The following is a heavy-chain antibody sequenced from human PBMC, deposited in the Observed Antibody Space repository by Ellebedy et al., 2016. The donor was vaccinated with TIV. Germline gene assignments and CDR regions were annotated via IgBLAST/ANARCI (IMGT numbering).Heavy chain of an antibody. CDR2: ISGSGGST. CDR1: GFTFSSYA. J-gene: IGHJ4*02. V-gene: IGHV3-23*01. D-gene: IGHD6-13*01. Sequence: GESLKISXAASGFTFSSYAMSWVRQAPGKGLEWVSAISGSGGSTYYADSVKGRFTISRDNSKNTLYLQMNSLRAEDTAVYYCARWRAAAGTEERLFDYWGQGTLVTVSS. CDR3: ARWRAAAGTEERLFDY.